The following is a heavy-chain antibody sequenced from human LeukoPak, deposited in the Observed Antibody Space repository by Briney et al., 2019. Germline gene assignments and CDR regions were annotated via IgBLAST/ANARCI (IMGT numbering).Heavy chain of an antibody. CDR2: INHSGST. J-gene: IGHJ4*02. Sequence: SETLSLTCAVYGGSFSGYYWSWIRQPPGKGLEWIGEINHSGSTNYNPFLKSRVTISVDTSKNQFSLDLSSVAAAETAVYYCARGHEYSSSFDYWSQGTLVTVSS. CDR3: ARGHEYSSSFDY. V-gene: IGHV4-34*01. D-gene: IGHD6-6*01. CDR1: GGSFSGYY.